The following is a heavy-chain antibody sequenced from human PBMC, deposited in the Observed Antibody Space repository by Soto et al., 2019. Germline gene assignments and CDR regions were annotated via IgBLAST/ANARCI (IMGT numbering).Heavy chain of an antibody. V-gene: IGHV1-69*13. Sequence: VKVSCKASGGTFSSYAISWVRQAPGQGLEWMGGIIPIFGTANYAQKFQGRVTITADESTSTAYMELSSLRSEDTAVYYCAAGFWSGYYTFDYWGQGTLVTVSS. D-gene: IGHD3-3*01. J-gene: IGHJ4*02. CDR3: AAGFWSGYYTFDY. CDR2: IIPIFGTA. CDR1: GGTFSSYA.